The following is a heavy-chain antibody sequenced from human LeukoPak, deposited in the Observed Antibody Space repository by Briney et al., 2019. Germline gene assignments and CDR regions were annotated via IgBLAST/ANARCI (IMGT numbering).Heavy chain of an antibody. CDR3: ASNPRGYSSSWYVFDY. Sequence: GGSLRLSCAGSGFTFSSYGMSWVRQAPGKGLEWVSSISSSSSYIYYADSVKGRFTISRDNAKNSLYLQMNSLRAEDTAVYYCASNPRGYSSSWYVFDYWGQGTLVTVSS. D-gene: IGHD6-13*01. CDR2: ISSSSSYI. CDR1: GFTFSSYG. J-gene: IGHJ4*02. V-gene: IGHV3-21*01.